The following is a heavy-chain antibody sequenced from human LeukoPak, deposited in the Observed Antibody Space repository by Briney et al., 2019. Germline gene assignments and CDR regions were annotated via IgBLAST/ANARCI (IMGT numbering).Heavy chain of an antibody. CDR2: IYPGDSDT. Sequence: KPGESLKISCKGSGYSFTSYWIGWVRQMPGKGLEWMGIIYPGDSDTRYSPSFQGQVTISADKSISTAYLQWSSLKASDTAMYYCARHAYYYDSSGYYLPSYYYYMDVWGKGTTVTVSS. CDR1: GYSFTSYW. CDR3: ARHAYYYDSSGYYLPSYYYYMDV. D-gene: IGHD3-22*01. J-gene: IGHJ6*03. V-gene: IGHV5-51*01.